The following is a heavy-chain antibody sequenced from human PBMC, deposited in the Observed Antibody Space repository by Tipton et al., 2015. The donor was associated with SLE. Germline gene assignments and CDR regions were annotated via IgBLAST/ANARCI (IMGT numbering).Heavy chain of an antibody. J-gene: IGHJ2*01. V-gene: IGHV4-59*12. D-gene: IGHD5-18*01. CDR2: VYKN. CDR3: ARGGAYSYGPRRYFDL. Sequence: TLSLTCYVTGVSISNYYWTWIRQSPGKGLEWIGNVYKNYNPSLESRVTISVDTSRNLFSLKLRSVTAADTAVYYCARGGAYSYGPRRYFDLWGRGTLVTVSS. CDR1: GVSISNYY.